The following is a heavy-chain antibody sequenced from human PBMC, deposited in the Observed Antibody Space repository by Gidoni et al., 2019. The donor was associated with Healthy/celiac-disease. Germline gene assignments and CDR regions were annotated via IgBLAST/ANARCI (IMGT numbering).Heavy chain of an antibody. Sequence: QLQLQESGPGLVKPSETLSLTCTVSGCSISSSSYYWGWIRQPPGKGLEWIGSIYYSGSTYYNPSLKSRVTISVDTSKNQFSLKLSSVTAADTAVYYCASPALYCGGDRCFDIWGQGTMVTVSS. CDR1: GCSISSSSYY. J-gene: IGHJ3*02. CDR2: IYYSGST. D-gene: IGHD2-21*01. CDR3: ASPALYCGGDRCFDI. V-gene: IGHV4-39*01.